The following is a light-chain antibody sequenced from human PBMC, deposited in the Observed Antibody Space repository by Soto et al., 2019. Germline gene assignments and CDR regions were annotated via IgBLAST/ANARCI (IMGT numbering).Light chain of an antibody. V-gene: IGKV3-20*01. CDR3: QQYGSSPIT. CDR2: GAS. Sequence: EIVMTQSPATLSVSPGERATLSCRASQSVSSSLAWYQQKPGQAPRLLIYGASSRATGIPDRFSGSGSGTDFTLTISRLEPEDFAVYYCQQYGSSPITFGQGTRLEIK. J-gene: IGKJ5*01. CDR1: QSVSSS.